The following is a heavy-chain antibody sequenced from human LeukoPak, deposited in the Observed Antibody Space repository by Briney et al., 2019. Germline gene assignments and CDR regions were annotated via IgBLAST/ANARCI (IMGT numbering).Heavy chain of an antibody. CDR2: ISASGGAT. J-gene: IGHJ4*02. CDR3: AKGNYGEKIDY. V-gene: IGHV3-23*01. D-gene: IGHD4-17*01. CDR1: GFTFLRHG. Sequence: GSQTLSCAASGFTFLRHGMTWFRQAPGKGLEWVSGISASGGATYYADSVKGRFTISRDNSKNTLYLQMNSLKAEDAVLYYCAKGNYGEKIDYWGPGTLVTVSS.